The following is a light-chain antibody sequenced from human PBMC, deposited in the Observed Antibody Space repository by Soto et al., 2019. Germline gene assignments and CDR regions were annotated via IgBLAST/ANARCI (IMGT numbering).Light chain of an antibody. CDR1: SSNIGAGYD. J-gene: IGLJ2*01. CDR2: GNS. CDR3: QSYDSSLSGYVV. V-gene: IGLV1-40*01. Sequence: QSVLTQPPSVSGAPGQRVTISCTGSSSNIGAGYDVHWYQQLPRTAPKLLIYGNSNRPSGVPDRFSGSKSGTSASLALTGLQAEDEADYYCQSYDSSLSGYVVFGGGTKLTVL.